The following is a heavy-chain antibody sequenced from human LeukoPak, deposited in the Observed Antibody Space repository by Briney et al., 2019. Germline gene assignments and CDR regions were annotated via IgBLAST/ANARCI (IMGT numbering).Heavy chain of an antibody. CDR3: ARRRDGYNSYYYYYMDV. D-gene: IGHD5-24*01. Sequence: SETLSLTCAVYGGSFSGYYWSWIRQPPGKGLEWIGEINHSGRTNYNPSLKSRVTISVDTYKNQFSMTLSSVTAADTAVFFCARRRDGYNSYYYYYMDVWGKGTTVTISS. CDR2: INHSGRT. CDR1: GGSFSGYY. J-gene: IGHJ6*03. V-gene: IGHV4-34*01.